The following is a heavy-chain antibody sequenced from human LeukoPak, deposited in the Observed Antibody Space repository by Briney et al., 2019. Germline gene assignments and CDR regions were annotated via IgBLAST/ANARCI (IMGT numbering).Heavy chain of an antibody. D-gene: IGHD7-27*01. CDR1: GFTLSNYW. Sequence: GGSLRLSCEASGFTLSNYWMHWVRQAPGKGLVWVSRISDDGYSTTYADSVQGRFTISRDNTKNTLYLQMNSLTGEDTAVYYCARGKGWGRVSGFDIWGQGTMVTVSS. V-gene: IGHV3-74*03. CDR2: ISDDGYST. CDR3: ARGKGWGRVSGFDI. J-gene: IGHJ3*02.